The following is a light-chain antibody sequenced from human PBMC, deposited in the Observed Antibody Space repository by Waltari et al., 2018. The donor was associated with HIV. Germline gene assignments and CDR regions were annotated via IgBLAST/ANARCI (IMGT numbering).Light chain of an antibody. V-gene: IGKV1-5*03. CDR3: LQCDSYSPWT. Sequence: DIQMTQSPSTLSASVGDSVTIPCRASQSISNWLAWYQVKPGKAPKALIYKASILESGVPLRFSGSGSGTEFTLSISSLQPDDFATYYCLQCDSYSPWTLGQGTKVEIK. CDR2: KAS. J-gene: IGKJ1*01. CDR1: QSISNW.